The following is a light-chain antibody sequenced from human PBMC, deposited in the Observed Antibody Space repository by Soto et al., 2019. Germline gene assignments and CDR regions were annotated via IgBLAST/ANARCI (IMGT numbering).Light chain of an antibody. J-gene: IGKJ1*01. CDR3: QQSYTSPWT. Sequence: DIQMTQSPSSLSASVGDRVTITCRASRSVTTYLNWYQQKPGKAPKLLIYDASVLQSGVPPRFSGSGSGTDFTLTISSPQPEDFATYYCQQSYTSPWTFGQGTKVELK. V-gene: IGKV1-39*01. CDR2: DAS. CDR1: RSVTTY.